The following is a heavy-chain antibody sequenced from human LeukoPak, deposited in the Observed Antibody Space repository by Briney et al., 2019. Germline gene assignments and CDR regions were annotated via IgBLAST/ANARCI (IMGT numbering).Heavy chain of an antibody. CDR2: IYHSGST. CDR1: GYSVSSGYY. Sequence: PSETLSLTCAVSGYSVSSGYYWGWIRQPPGKGLEWVGGIYHSGSTYYNPSLKSRVTISVDTCKNQFSLKLSSVTAADTAVYYCARGLGIYDYVWGSYRYWYFDYWGQGTLVTVSS. D-gene: IGHD3-16*02. J-gene: IGHJ4*02. V-gene: IGHV4-38-2*01. CDR3: ARGLGIYDYVWGSYRYWYFDY.